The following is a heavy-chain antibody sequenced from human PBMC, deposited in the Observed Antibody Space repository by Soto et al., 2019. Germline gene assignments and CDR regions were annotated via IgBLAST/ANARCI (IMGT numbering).Heavy chain of an antibody. CDR2: TYYSGST. V-gene: IGHV4-59*01. CDR3: ARESCLASTSCYSVDY. Sequence: SETLSLTCTVSGRSISSYYWSWIRQPPGKGLERIGYTYYSGSTNYNPSLKSRVTMSVDTSENQFSLNLSSVTAADTAVYYCARESCLASTSCYSVDYWGQGTQVTFS. CDR1: GRSISSYY. D-gene: IGHD2-2*01. J-gene: IGHJ4*02.